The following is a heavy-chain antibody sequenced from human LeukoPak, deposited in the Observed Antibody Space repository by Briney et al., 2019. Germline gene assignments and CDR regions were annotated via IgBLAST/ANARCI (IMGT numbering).Heavy chain of an antibody. D-gene: IGHD3-10*01. Sequence: GASVKVSCKASEYTFTGYYIHWVRQAPGQGLEWMGWISAYNGSTNYAQKLQGRVTMTTDTSTSTAYMELRSLRSDDTAVYYCARDPVGVWFGELFDYWGQGTLVTVSS. CDR3: ARDPVGVWFGELFDY. V-gene: IGHV1-18*04. J-gene: IGHJ4*02. CDR1: EYTFTGYY. CDR2: ISAYNGST.